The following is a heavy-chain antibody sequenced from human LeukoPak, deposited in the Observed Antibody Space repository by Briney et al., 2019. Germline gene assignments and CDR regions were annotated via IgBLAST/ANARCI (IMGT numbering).Heavy chain of an antibody. D-gene: IGHD3-9*01. J-gene: IGHJ6*02. V-gene: IGHV1-46*01. CDR2: INPSGGST. CDR1: GYTFTSYY. CDR3: ARGIGRYDISTGYLETHHYGMDV. Sequence: ASVKVSCKASGYTFTSYYMHWVRQAPGQGLEWMGIINPSGGSTSYAQKFQGRVTMTRDTSTSTVYMELSGLRSEDTAVYYCARGIGRYDISTGYLETHHYGMDVWGQGTTVTVSS.